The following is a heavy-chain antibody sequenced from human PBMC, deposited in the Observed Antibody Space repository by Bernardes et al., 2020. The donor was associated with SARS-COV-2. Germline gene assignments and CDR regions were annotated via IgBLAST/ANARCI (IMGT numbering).Heavy chain of an antibody. CDR3: AKDIPFSGSS. J-gene: IGHJ5*02. Sequence: GSLSLSCAASGFTFSSNTMDWFRPAPGKGLEWVSSIGSTSIHRFYADSVKGRFTISRDNSKNSLYLQMNNLRAEDTAVYYCAKDIPFSGSSWGQGTLVTVSS. D-gene: IGHD1-26*01. CDR2: IGSTSIHR. CDR1: GFTFSSNT. V-gene: IGHV3-21*01.